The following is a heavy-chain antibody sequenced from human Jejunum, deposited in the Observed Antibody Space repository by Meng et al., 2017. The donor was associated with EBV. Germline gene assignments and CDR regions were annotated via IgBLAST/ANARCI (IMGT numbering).Heavy chain of an antibody. CDR3: ARASSERLLDY. CDR1: TAFISSYGW. Sequence: QGQLQESGPVLVKPSGTLSLTCAVSTAFISSYGWWSWVRQPPGKGLELLGEINQVGSTYYNPSLKSRVTISIDTSKRQFSLRLNSMTAADTAVYYCARASSERLLDYWGQGTLVTVSS. V-gene: IGHV4-4*02. CDR2: INQVGST. J-gene: IGHJ4*02. D-gene: IGHD1-14*01.